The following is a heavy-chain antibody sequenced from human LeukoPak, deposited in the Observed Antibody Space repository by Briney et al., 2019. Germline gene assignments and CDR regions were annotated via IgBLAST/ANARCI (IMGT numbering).Heavy chain of an antibody. J-gene: IGHJ6*03. Sequence: GASVKVSCKASGYTFTSYAMNWVRQAPGQGLEWMGWINTNTGNPTYAQGFTGRFVFSLDTSVSTAYLQISSLKAEDTAVYYCARVVCSSTSCYGYYYYYMDVWGKGTTVTVSS. CDR2: INTNTGNP. CDR3: ARVVCSSTSCYGYYYYYMDV. CDR1: GYTFTSYA. D-gene: IGHD2-2*01. V-gene: IGHV7-4-1*02.